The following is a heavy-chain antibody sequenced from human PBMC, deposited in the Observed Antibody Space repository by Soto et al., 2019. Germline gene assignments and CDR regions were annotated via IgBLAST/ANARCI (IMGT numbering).Heavy chain of an antibody. D-gene: IGHD3-16*02. CDR3: ARGYGGVVVYVDH. V-gene: IGHV1-46*01. J-gene: IGHJ4*02. CDR2: VNPRENTA. CDR1: GYPFPRFY. Sequence: QVPLVPSGAALKTPGASVKISCQATGYPFPRFYLDWVRQAPGQGLAWMGTVNPRENTATYAQKFQGRLTMTTDTSTSTVYMELSSLRSDDTAVYYCARGYGGVVVYVDHWGQGTRVTVSS.